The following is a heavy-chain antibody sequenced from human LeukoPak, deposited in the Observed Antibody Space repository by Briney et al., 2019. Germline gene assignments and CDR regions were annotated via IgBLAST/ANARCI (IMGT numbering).Heavy chain of an antibody. CDR3: AKDDYGDYSADY. CDR1: GFTFSSYA. Sequence: RPGGSLRLSCAASGFTFSSYAMSWVRQAPGKGLEWVSAISGSGGTTYYADSVKGRFTISRDNSKNTLYLQMNSLRAEDTAVYFCAKDDYGDYSADYWGQGTLVTVSS. D-gene: IGHD4-17*01. V-gene: IGHV3-23*01. CDR2: ISGSGGTT. J-gene: IGHJ4*02.